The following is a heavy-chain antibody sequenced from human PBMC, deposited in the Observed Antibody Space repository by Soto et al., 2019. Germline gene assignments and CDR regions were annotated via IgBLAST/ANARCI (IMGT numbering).Heavy chain of an antibody. CDR3: AKALSGSGHYYMDV. CDR1: GITFSSYA. J-gene: IGHJ6*03. V-gene: IGHV3-23*01. CDR2: ISGSGGST. Sequence: SVRLPGSASGITFSSYALSRIHQCPGKGLDWVSAISGSGGSTYYADSVKGRFTISRDKSKNTLYLQMNSLRAEDTAVYYCAKALSGSGHYYMDVWGKGTPVTVSS. D-gene: IGHD3-3*01.